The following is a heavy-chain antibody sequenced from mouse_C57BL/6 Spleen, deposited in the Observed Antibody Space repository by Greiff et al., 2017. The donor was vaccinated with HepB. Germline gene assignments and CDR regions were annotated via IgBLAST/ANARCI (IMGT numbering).Heavy chain of an antibody. CDR1: GFTFSSYA. Sequence: EVKLQESGGGLVKPGGSLKLSCAASGFTFSSYAMSWVRQTPEKRLEWVATISDGGSYTYYPDNVKGRFTISRDNAKNNLYLQMSHLKSEDTAMYYCTRVSYCYGSSYFDVWGTGTTVTVSS. CDR2: ISDGGSYT. J-gene: IGHJ1*03. V-gene: IGHV5-4*03. CDR3: TRVSYCYGSSYFDV. D-gene: IGHD1-1*01.